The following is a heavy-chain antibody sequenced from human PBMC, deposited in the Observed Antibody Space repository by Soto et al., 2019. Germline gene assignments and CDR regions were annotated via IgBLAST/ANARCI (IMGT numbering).Heavy chain of an antibody. CDR3: AKGGYYSLFDI. D-gene: IGHD3-16*01. CDR1: GFTFSSYA. Sequence: VGSLSLSCAASGFTFSSYAMSWVRQTPGKGLEWVSGISGSGGRTYYADSVKGRFTISRDNSNNTLSLQMHILRVEDTAVYFCAKGGYYSLFDIWGQGTVVTVSS. CDR2: ISGSGGRT. J-gene: IGHJ3*02. V-gene: IGHV3-23*01.